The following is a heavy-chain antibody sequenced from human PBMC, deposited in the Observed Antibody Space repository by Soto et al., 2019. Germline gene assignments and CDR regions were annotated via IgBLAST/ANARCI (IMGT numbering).Heavy chain of an antibody. J-gene: IGHJ4*02. CDR1: GLTISSHT. CDR3: ASEGAEAGSAPDY. CDR2: LLYDGTNK. Sequence: QVQLVESGGGVVQPGRSLRLSCLVSGLTISSHTIHWVRQAPGKGLEGVAILLYDGTNKYYADSVKGRFTISRDNSKNTVYLQMGSLTSEDTAVYYCASEGAEAGSAPDYWGKGSLVTVSS. V-gene: IGHV3-30-3*01. D-gene: IGHD6-13*01.